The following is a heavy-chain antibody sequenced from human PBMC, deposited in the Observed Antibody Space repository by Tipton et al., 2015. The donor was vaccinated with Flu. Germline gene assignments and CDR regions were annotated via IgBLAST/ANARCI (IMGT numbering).Heavy chain of an antibody. J-gene: IGHJ4*02. D-gene: IGHD5-18*01. CDR2: ISGSGGST. V-gene: IGHV3-23*01. CDR1: GFTFSSYA. Sequence: SLRLSCAASGFTFSSYAMSWVRQAPGKGLEWVSAISGSGGSTYYADSVKGRFTISRDNSKNTLYLQMNSLRAEDTAVYYCAKDLVGGYSYGYYSYWGQGTLVTVSS. CDR3: AKDLVGGYSYGYYSY.